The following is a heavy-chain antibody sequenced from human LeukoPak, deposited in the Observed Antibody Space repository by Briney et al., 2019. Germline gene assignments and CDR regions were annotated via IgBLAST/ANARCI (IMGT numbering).Heavy chain of an antibody. Sequence: PSETLSLTCTVSGGSISSYYWSWIRQPPGKGLEWIGYIYYSGSTNYNPSLKSRVTISVDTSKNQFSLKLSSVTAADTAVYYCARAMLYYYGSGSYWGTSDYWGQGTLVTVSS. D-gene: IGHD3-10*01. CDR1: GGSISSYY. V-gene: IGHV4-59*01. CDR3: ARAMLYYYGSGSYWGTSDY. CDR2: IYYSGST. J-gene: IGHJ4*02.